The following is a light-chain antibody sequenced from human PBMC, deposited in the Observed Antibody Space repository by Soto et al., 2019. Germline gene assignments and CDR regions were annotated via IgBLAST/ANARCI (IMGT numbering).Light chain of an antibody. J-gene: IGLJ1*01. V-gene: IGLV2-11*01. Sequence: QSALTQPRLVSGSPGQSVTISCTGTSSDVGGYNYVSWYQQHPGKAPKLMIYDVSKRPSGVPDRFSVSKSGNTASLTISGLQAEDEADYYCCSYAGSYTYVFGTGTKLTVL. CDR1: SSDVGGYNY. CDR2: DVS. CDR3: CSYAGSYTYV.